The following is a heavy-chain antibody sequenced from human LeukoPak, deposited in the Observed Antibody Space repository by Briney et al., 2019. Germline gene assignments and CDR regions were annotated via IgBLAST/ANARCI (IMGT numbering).Heavy chain of an antibody. CDR1: GFTFISSW. CDR3: ATDLHFRYCTATSCANY. V-gene: IGHV3-15*01. J-gene: IGHJ4*02. D-gene: IGHD2-2*01. CDR2: IRSTPDGGAT. Sequence: PGGSLRLSCAASGFTFISSWMTWVRQAPGKGLEWVGRIRSTPDGGATDYAAPVKGRFTISRDDSKNTLYLQMSSLRTEDTAVYYCATDLHFRYCTATSCANYWGQGTLVTVSP.